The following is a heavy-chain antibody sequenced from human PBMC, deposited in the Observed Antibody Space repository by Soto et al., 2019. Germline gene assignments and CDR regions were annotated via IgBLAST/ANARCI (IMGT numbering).Heavy chain of an antibody. J-gene: IGHJ3*02. D-gene: IGHD6-19*01. CDR3: ARASRGSGWYLKFLQNDAFDI. V-gene: IGHV1-69*13. CDR1: GGTFSSYA. Sequence: GASVKVSCKASGGTFSSYAISWVRQAPGQGLEWMGGIIPIFGTANYAQKFQGRVTITADESTSTAYMELSSLRSEDTAVYYCARASRGSGWYLKFLQNDAFDIWGQGTMVTVSS. CDR2: IIPIFGTA.